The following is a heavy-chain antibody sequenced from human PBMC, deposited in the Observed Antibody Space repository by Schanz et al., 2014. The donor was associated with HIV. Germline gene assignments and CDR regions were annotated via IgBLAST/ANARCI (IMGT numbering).Heavy chain of an antibody. V-gene: IGHV1-18*01. J-gene: IGHJ6*02. CDR1: GSTFPDLD. CDR3: ARWGRGCSGGSCYWGYYGMDV. CDR2: ISAYKGNT. D-gene: IGHD2-15*01. Sequence: LVQSGAEVKRPGASVTVSCTAAGSTFPDLDVNWVRQAAGQGLEWMGWISAYKGNTNYAQKLQGRVTMTTDTSTNTAYMELRRLRSDDTAVYYCARWGRGCSGGSCYWGYYGMDVWGQGTTVTVSS.